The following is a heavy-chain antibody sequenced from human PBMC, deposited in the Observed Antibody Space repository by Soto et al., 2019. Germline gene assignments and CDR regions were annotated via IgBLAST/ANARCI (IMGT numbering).Heavy chain of an antibody. CDR3: ARGHRYGAAMVYYYYYYGMDV. Sequence: SETLSLTCAVYGGSFSGYYWSWIRQPPGKGLEWIGEINHSGRTTYNPSLKSRVTISVDTSKNQFSLKLSSVTAADTAVYYCARGHRYGAAMVYYYYYYGMDVWGQGTTVTVSS. V-gene: IGHV4-34*01. J-gene: IGHJ6*02. CDR1: GGSFSGYY. CDR2: INHSGRT. D-gene: IGHD5-18*01.